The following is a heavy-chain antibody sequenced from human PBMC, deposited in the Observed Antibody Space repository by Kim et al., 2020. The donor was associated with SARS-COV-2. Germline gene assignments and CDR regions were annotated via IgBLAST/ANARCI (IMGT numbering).Heavy chain of an antibody. CDR3: ARVQYYYDSSGYYHFDY. CDR1: GYTFTSYG. J-gene: IGHJ4*02. Sequence: ASVKVSCKASGYTFTSYGISWVRQAPGQGLEWMGWISTYEGNTNYAQKFQGRVTMTTDTSTSTAYMELRSLRSDDTAVYYCARVQYYYDSSGYYHFDYWGQGTLVAVSS. CDR2: ISTYEGNT. V-gene: IGHV1-18*04. D-gene: IGHD3-22*01.